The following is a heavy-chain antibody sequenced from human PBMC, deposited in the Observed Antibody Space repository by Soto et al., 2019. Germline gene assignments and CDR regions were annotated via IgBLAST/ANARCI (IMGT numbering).Heavy chain of an antibody. Sequence: QVQLQESGPGLVKPSQTLSLTCTVSGGSISSGGYYWSWIRQHPGKGLEWIGYIYYSGSTYYNPSLKSRVTISVDTSKNQFSLKLSSVTAADTAVYYCARGGGYCSGGSCYAPRDAFDIWGQGTMVTVSS. J-gene: IGHJ3*02. V-gene: IGHV4-31*03. CDR3: ARGGGYCSGGSCYAPRDAFDI. CDR2: IYYSGST. D-gene: IGHD2-15*01. CDR1: GGSISSGGYY.